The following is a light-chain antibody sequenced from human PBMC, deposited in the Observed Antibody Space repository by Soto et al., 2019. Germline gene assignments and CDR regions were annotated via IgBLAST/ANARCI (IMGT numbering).Light chain of an antibody. CDR1: SSDVGNYNF. V-gene: IGLV2-14*01. CDR3: SSYTSSSTQV. Sequence: QSALTQPASVSGSPGQSITISCTGTSSDVGNYNFVSWYQQHPGKAPKLMLYDVTSRHSGVSSRFSGSKSGNTASLTISGLQAEDEADYYCSSYTSSSTQVFGTGTKVTVL. CDR2: DVT. J-gene: IGLJ1*01.